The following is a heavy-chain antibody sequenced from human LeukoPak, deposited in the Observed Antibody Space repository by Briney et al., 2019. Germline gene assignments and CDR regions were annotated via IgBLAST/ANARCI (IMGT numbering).Heavy chain of an antibody. V-gene: IGHV1-8*01. CDR2: MNTETGDT. CDR1: GYTFTNYD. Sequence: ASVKVSCKASGYTFTNYDINWVRQATGQGPEWMGWMNTETGDTGYAQKFQGRVTMTRGTSMITAYMELTSLRSEDTAVYYCTRSLLGAGVYFDLWGRGTQVTVSS. CDR3: TRSLLGAGVYFDL. J-gene: IGHJ2*01. D-gene: IGHD1-26*01.